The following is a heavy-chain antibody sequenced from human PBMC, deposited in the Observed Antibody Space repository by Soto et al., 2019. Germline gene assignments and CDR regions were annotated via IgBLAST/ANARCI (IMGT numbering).Heavy chain of an antibody. CDR3: ARGVGVAVEDTAMVSPFLDY. Sequence: SETLSLTCAVYGGSFSGYYWSWIRQPPGKGLEWIGEINHSGSTNYNPSLKSRVTISVDTSKNQFSLKLSSVTAADTAVYYCARGVGVAVEDTAMVSPFLDYWGQGTLVTVSS. V-gene: IGHV4-34*01. CDR1: GGSFSGYY. D-gene: IGHD5-18*01. J-gene: IGHJ4*02. CDR2: INHSGST.